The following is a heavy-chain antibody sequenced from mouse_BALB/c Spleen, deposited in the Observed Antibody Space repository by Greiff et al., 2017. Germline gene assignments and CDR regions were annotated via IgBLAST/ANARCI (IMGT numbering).Heavy chain of an antibody. CDR1: GYTFTDYN. CDR2: IYPYNGGT. D-gene: IGHD1-1*01. V-gene: IGHV1S29*02. CDR3: ARSYHYGSSMYYFDY. Sequence: VQLQQSGPELVKPGASVKISCKASGYTFTDYNMHWVKQSHGKSLEWIGYIYPYNGGTGYNQKFKSKATLTVDNSSSTAYMELRSLTSEDSAVYYCARSYHYGSSMYYFDYWGQGTTLTVSS. J-gene: IGHJ2*01.